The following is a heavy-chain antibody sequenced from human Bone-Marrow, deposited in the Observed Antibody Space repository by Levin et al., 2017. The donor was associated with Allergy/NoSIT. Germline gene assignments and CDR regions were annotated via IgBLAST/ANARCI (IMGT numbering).Heavy chain of an antibody. CDR2: ISSGSSTV. D-gene: IGHD1-14*01. Sequence: GGSLRLSCASSGFTFSSYGMSWFRQAPGKGLEWISYISSGSSTVYYADSVKDRLIISRENANNSLFLQMRSLRAEDTAVYYCARQSRPATLFDTVDVWGQGTSVTVS. CDR1: GFTFSSYG. J-gene: IGHJ3*01. V-gene: IGHV3-48*04. CDR3: ARQSRPATLFDTVDV.